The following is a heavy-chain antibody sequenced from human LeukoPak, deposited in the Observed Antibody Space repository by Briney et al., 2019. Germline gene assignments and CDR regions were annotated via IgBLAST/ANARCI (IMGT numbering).Heavy chain of an antibody. J-gene: IGHJ5*02. Sequence: GGSLRLSCAASGFYLHTYEMNWVRQAPGKGLEWIADITISGHTKNYADSVKGRFTISRDSARTSLYLQMNSLRVEDTGVYFCARGDPHADLWGQGTLVTVSS. CDR3: ARGDPHADL. CDR2: ITISGHTK. CDR1: GFYLHTYE. V-gene: IGHV3-48*03.